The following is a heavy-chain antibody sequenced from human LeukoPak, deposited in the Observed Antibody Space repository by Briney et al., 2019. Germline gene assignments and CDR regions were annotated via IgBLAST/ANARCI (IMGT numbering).Heavy chain of an antibody. J-gene: IGHJ4*02. Sequence: GGSLRLSCAASGLSFTNYGMSWVRQAPGKGLEWVSFISASGSSTHYADSVKGRFTISRDNSKNTVHLQINSLRAEDTATYYCAKGAQYDFWSGYTIEYFDVWGQGTLFSVSS. CDR2: ISASGSST. D-gene: IGHD3-3*01. CDR3: AKGAQYDFWSGYTIEYFDV. CDR1: GLSFTNYG. V-gene: IGHV3-23*01.